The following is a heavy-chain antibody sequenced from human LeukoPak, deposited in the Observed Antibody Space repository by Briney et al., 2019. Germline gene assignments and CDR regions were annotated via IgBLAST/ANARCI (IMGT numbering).Heavy chain of an antibody. CDR3: ARPGVVATSYFFDY. V-gene: IGHV4-59*01. D-gene: IGHD5-12*01. Sequence: SETLSLTCNVSGGSISSYYWSWIRQPPGKGLEWIGFIYYSGSANYNPSLRSRVTMSVDTSKNQFSLKLASVTAADTAVYYCARPGVVATSYFFDYWGQGILVTVSS. J-gene: IGHJ4*02. CDR2: IYYSGSA. CDR1: GGSISSYY.